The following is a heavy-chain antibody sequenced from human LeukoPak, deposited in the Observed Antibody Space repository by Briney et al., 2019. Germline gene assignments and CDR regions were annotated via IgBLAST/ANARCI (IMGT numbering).Heavy chain of an antibody. Sequence: SQTLSLTCTVSGGSITKGNYYWNWIRHPAGKGLEWIGRIFTSGSTNYNPSLKSRVTISLDTSKNQFSLRLSSVTAADTAVYYCATDNYYYYGLDVWGQGTTVTISS. CDR3: ATDNYYYYGLDV. V-gene: IGHV4-61*02. CDR2: IFTSGST. CDR1: GGSITKGNYY. J-gene: IGHJ6*02.